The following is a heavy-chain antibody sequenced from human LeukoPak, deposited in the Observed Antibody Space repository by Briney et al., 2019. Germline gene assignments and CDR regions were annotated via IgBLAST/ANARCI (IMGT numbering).Heavy chain of an antibody. V-gene: IGHV3-21*01. D-gene: IGHD3-9*01. J-gene: IGHJ3*02. CDR3: ARDSPLYDNAFDI. CDR1: GFTFSSYS. CDR2: ISSSSSYI. Sequence: GGSLRLSCAASGFTFSSYSMNWVRQAPGKGLEWVSSISSSSSYIYYADSVKGRFTISRDNAKNSLYPQMNSLRAEDTAVYYCARDSPLYDNAFDIWGQGTMVTVSS.